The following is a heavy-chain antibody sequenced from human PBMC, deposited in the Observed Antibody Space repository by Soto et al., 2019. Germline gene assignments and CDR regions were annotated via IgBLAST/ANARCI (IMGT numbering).Heavy chain of an antibody. Sequence: GGSLRLSCAASGFTFSSYSMNWVRQAPGKGLEWVSYISSSSSTIYYADSVKGRFTIPRDNAKNSLYLQMNSLRAEDTAVYYCVSKAGWNPTYFDYWGQGTLVTVSS. CDR3: VSKAGWNPTYFDY. V-gene: IGHV3-48*04. D-gene: IGHD6-19*01. CDR1: GFTFSSYS. CDR2: ISSSSSTI. J-gene: IGHJ4*02.